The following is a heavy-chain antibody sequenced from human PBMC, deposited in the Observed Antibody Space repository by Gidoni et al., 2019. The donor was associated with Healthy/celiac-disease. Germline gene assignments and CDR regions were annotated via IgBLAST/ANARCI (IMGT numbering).Heavy chain of an antibody. Sequence: QVQLVQSGAEVKKPGSSVKVSCKASGGTFSSDAISWVRQATGQGLEWMGGIIPIFGTANYAQKFQGRVTITADESTRTAHMELSSLRSEDTAVYYCARVPDCSGGSCPDEYFQHWGQGTLVTVSS. V-gene: IGHV1-69*01. CDR1: GGTFSSDA. CDR2: IIPIFGTA. D-gene: IGHD2-15*01. CDR3: ARVPDCSGGSCPDEYFQH. J-gene: IGHJ1*01.